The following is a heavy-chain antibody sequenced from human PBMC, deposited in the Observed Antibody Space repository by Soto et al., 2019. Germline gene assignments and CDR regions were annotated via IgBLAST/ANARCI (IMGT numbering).Heavy chain of an antibody. CDR3: ARLVYSYYGMDV. CDR1: GGPISSGDHY. CDR2: SYYSGSS. Sequence: QVQLQESGPGLVKPSQTLSLTCTVSGGPISSGDHYWSWIRQPPGKGLEWIGYSYYSGSSYYSPSLKSRLTISVDTSKSQFSLKLSTVTAADTAVYFCARLVYSYYGMDVWGKGTTVTVSS. V-gene: IGHV4-30-4*01. D-gene: IGHD1-26*01. J-gene: IGHJ6*04.